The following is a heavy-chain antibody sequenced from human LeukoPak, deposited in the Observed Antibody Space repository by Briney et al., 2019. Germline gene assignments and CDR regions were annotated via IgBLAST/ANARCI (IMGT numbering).Heavy chain of an antibody. CDR3: ASSSTSLYRSINWFDP. CDR2: IYYSGST. Sequence: PSETLSLTCTVSGGSISSYYWSWIRQPPGKGLEWIGYIYYSGSTNYNPSLKSRVTISVDTSKNQFSLKLSSVTAADTAVYYCASSSTSLYRSINWFDPWGQGTLVTVSS. J-gene: IGHJ5*02. CDR1: GGSISSYY. V-gene: IGHV4-59*01. D-gene: IGHD2-2*01.